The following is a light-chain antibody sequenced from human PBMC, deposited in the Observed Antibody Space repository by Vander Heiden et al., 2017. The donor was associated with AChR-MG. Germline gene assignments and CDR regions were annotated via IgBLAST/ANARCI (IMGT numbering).Light chain of an antibody. CDR1: RSDVGGYRY. Sequence: QSALTQPASVSGSPGQSITISCTGTRSDVGGYRYVSWYQQHPGKAPKLLIFDVSYRPSGVSLRFSGSKSGNTASLTISGLQAEDEADYYCISYTSSSLYVFGTGTKVTVL. CDR3: ISYTSSSLYV. CDR2: DVS. J-gene: IGLJ1*01. V-gene: IGLV2-14*03.